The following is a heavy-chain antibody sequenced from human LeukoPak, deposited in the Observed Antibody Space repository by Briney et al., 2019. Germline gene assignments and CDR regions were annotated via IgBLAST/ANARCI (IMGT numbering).Heavy chain of an antibody. CDR3: AKQSPGYCSGGSCSNWFDP. D-gene: IGHD2-15*01. V-gene: IGHV5-51*01. CDR2: IYPGDSDT. Sequence: GESLKISCKGSGYSFTSYWIGWVRQMPGKGLEWMGIIYPGDSDTRYSPSFQGQVTISADKSISTAYLQWSSLKASDTAMYYCAKQSPGYCSGGSCSNWFDPWGQGTLVTVSS. CDR1: GYSFTSYW. J-gene: IGHJ5*02.